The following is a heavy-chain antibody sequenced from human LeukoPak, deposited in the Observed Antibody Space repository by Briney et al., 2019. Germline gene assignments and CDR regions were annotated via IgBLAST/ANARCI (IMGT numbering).Heavy chain of an antibody. CDR1: GFTFSSYA. J-gene: IGHJ4*02. V-gene: IGHV3-23*01. CDR3: AKVRADYGSGSYYFDY. CDR2: ISGSGGST. Sequence: GGSLRLSCAASGFTFSSYAMSWVRQAPGKGLEGVAAISGSGGSTYYADSVKGRFTISRDNSKNTLYLQMNSLRAEDTAVYYCAKVRADYGSGSYYFDYWGQGTLVTVSS. D-gene: IGHD3-10*01.